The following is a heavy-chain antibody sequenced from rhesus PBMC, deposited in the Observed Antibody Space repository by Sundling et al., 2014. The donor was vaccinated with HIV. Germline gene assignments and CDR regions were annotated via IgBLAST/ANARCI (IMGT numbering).Heavy chain of an antibody. V-gene: IGHV4-173*01. D-gene: IGHD1-44*01. CDR2: ISGSGGSP. CDR1: GVPFSNNY. CDR3: AREVGEYTAFDY. Sequence: QVQLQESGPGLVKPSETLSLTCAVSGVPFSNNYWSWIRQPPGNGLEWIGRISGSGGSPDYNPSLKSRVAISKDTSKNQFFLKLNSVTAADTAVYYCAREVGEYTAFDYWGQGVLVTVSS. J-gene: IGHJ4*01.